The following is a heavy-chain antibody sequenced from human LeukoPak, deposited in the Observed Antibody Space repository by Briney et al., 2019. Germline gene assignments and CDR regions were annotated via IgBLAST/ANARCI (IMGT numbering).Heavy chain of an antibody. V-gene: IGHV3-74*01. D-gene: IGHD5-12*01. Sequence: HAGGSLRLSCVASGFTFNRYWMPWVRQAPGKGLVWVSRVRSDGSSTNYADSVKGRFTISRDNAKNTLYLQMNSLRAEDAAIYYCARDSGYDNGDFDYWGQGTLVTVSS. CDR2: VRSDGSST. CDR1: GFTFNRYW. J-gene: IGHJ4*02. CDR3: ARDSGYDNGDFDY.